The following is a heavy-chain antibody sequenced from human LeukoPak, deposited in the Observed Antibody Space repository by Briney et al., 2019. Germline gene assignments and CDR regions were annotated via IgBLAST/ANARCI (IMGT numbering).Heavy chain of an antibody. Sequence: PSQTMSLTCTVSAGSISSGSYYWSWIRQPAGKGLEWIGRIYTSGSTNYNPSLKSRVTISVDTSKNQFSLKLSSVTAADTAVYYCARALYYYDSSGYYNAFDIWGQGTMVTVSS. CDR1: AGSISSGSYY. CDR2: IYTSGST. CDR3: ARALYYYDSSGYYNAFDI. J-gene: IGHJ3*02. D-gene: IGHD3-22*01. V-gene: IGHV4-61*02.